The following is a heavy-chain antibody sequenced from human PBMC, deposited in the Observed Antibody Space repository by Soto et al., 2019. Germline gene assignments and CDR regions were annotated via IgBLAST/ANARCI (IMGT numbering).Heavy chain of an antibody. V-gene: IGHV3-21*01. D-gene: IGHD3-9*01. CDR3: ARAHCGLRYFYCLSAYYYYGMDV. J-gene: IGHJ6*02. Sequence: PGGSLRLSCAASGFTFSSYSMNWVRQAPGKGLEWVSSISSSSSYIYYADSVKGRFTISRDNAKNSLYLQMNSLRAEDTAVYYRARAHCGLRYFYCLSAYYYYGMDVWGQGTTVTVSS. CDR1: GFTFSSYS. CDR2: ISSSSSYI.